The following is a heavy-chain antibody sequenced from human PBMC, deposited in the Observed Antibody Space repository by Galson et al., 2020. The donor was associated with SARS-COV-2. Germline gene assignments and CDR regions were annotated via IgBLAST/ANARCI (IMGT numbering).Heavy chain of an antibody. CDR1: DAPMSSYY. V-gene: IGHV4-59*01. Sequence: ETSATLSLTCSVSDAPMSSYYWSWIRQPPGKGLEWIGHISYRGSPRYNPSLRSRVTISVDLSKNQLSLKVTSVTAADTAVYYCARDPAPIYGDNYYYGMDVWGRGTTVTVCS. CDR2: ISYRGSP. CDR3: ARDPAPIYGDNYYYGMDV. D-gene: IGHD4-17*01. J-gene: IGHJ6*02.